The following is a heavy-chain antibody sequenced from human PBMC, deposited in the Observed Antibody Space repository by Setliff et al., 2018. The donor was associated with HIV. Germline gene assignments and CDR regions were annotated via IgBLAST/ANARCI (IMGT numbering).Heavy chain of an antibody. D-gene: IGHD4-17*01. CDR2: ISPYNGHT. CDR3: ARTDYGGNSGGNYFDY. J-gene: IGHJ4*02. V-gene: IGHV1-18*01. CDR1: GYTFTTYD. Sequence: ASVKVSCKASGYTFTTYDITRVRQAPGQGLEWLGWISPYNGHTNFAQKFQGRVTMTTDTATSTAYMEVRSLRSDDTAVYYCARTDYGGNSGGNYFDYWGQGSLVTVSS.